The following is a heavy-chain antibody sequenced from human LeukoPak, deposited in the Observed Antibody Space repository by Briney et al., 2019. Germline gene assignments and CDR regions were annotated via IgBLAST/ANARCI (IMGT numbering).Heavy chain of an antibody. V-gene: IGHV4-61*02. D-gene: IGHD3-10*01. Sequence: SETLSLTCTVSGGSISSGSYYWSWIRQPAGKGLEWIGRIYTSGSTNYNPSLKSRVTISVDMSKNQFSLKLSSVTAADTAVYYCARGFREMVRGVSSSPFDYWGQGTLVTVSS. CDR3: ARGFREMVRGVSSSPFDY. J-gene: IGHJ4*02. CDR1: GGSISSGSYY. CDR2: IYTSGST.